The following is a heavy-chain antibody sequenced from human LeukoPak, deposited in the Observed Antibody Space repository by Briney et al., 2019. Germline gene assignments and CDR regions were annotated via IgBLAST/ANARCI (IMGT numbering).Heavy chain of an antibody. CDR2: INSDGSST. J-gene: IGHJ4*02. V-gene: IGHV3-74*01. Sequence: GGSLRLSCAASGFTFSSYWMHWVRQAPGKGLVWVSRINSDGSSTSYADSVKGRFTISRDNAKNSLYLQMNSLRAEDTAVYYCASIALGYSSGWPFDYWGQGTLVTVSS. CDR3: ASIALGYSSGWPFDY. D-gene: IGHD6-19*01. CDR1: GFTFSSYW.